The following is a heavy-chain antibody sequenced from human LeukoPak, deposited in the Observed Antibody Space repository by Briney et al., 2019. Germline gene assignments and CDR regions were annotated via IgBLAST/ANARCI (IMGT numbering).Heavy chain of an antibody. CDR2: INPNSGGT. V-gene: IGHV1-2*02. D-gene: IGHD5-24*01. Sequence: GASVKVSCKASGYTFTGYYMHWVRQAPGQGLEWMGWINPNSGGTNYAQKFQGRVTMTRDTSISTAYMELSRLTSDDTVVYYCARDPRDGYNCPFDYWGQGTLVTVSS. CDR1: GYTFTGYY. J-gene: IGHJ4*02. CDR3: ARDPRDGYNCPFDY.